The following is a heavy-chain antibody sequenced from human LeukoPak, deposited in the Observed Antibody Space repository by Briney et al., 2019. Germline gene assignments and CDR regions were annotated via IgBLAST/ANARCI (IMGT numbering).Heavy chain of an antibody. V-gene: IGHV3-43*01. CDR1: GFTFDDYT. D-gene: IGHD2-15*01. J-gene: IGHJ6*03. Sequence: GGSLRLSCAASGFTFDDYTMHWVRQAPGKGLEWVSLISWDGGSTYYADSVKGRFTISRDNSKNSLYLQMNSLRAEDTAVYYCAKVGRVVVVAAPYYMDVWGKGTTVTISS. CDR2: ISWDGGST. CDR3: AKVGRVVVVAAPYYMDV.